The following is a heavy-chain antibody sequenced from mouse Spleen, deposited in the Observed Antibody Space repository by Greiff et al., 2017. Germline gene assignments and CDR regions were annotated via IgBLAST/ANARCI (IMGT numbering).Heavy chain of an antibody. V-gene: IGHV5-12*02. J-gene: IGHJ4*01. CDR1: GFTFSDYY. CDR2: ISNGGGST. Sequence: VQLKESGGGLVQPGGSLKLSCATSGFTFSDYYMYWVRQTPEKRLEWVAYISNGGGSTYYPDTVKGRFTISRDNAKNTLYLQMSRLKSEDTAMYYCARGNDGYYNYYAMDYWGQGTSVTVSS. CDR3: ARGNDGYYNYYAMDY. D-gene: IGHD2-3*01.